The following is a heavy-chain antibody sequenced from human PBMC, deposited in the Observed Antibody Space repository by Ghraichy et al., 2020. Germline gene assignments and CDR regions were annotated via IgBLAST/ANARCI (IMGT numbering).Heavy chain of an antibody. CDR3: ARGSVGASTFDDYFKY. CDR1: GFTFSSFR. J-gene: IGHJ1*01. CDR2: ISSSTNTI. D-gene: IGHD1-26*01. V-gene: IGHV3-48*02. Sequence: GESLNISCAASGFTFSSFRMNWVRQAPGKGLDWVSYISSSTNTIYHADSVKGRFTISRDNAKNSLYLQMNSLRDDDTAVYFCARGSVGASTFDDYFKYWGRGTLVTVSS.